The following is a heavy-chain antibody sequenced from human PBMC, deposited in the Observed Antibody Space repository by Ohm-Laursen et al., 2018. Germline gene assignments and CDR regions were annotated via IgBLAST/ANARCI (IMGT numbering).Heavy chain of an antibody. D-gene: IGHD5-18*01. CDR2: ISNNGDSK. J-gene: IGHJ4*02. CDR1: GFTFRNHA. CDR3: ARVYSYGSNY. V-gene: IGHV3-23*01. Sequence: SLRLSCAAPGFTFRNHAMTWVRQAPGKGLEWVSIISNNGDSKFYADSVKGRFTISRDNSKNTLYLQMNSLRAEDTAVYYCARVYSYGSNYWGQGTLVTISS.